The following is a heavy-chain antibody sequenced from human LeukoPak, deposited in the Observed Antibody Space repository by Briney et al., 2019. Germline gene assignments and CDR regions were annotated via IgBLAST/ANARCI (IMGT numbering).Heavy chain of an antibody. J-gene: IGHJ1*01. Sequence: KSGGSLRLSCAASGFTFSSYGMHWVRQPPGKGLEWIGEINHSGSTNYNPSLKSRVTISVDTSKNQFSLKLSSVTAADTAVYYCARLRFRMGDFQHWGQGTLVTVSS. CDR1: GFTFSSYG. CDR3: ARLRFRMGDFQH. D-gene: IGHD5-12*01. V-gene: IGHV4-34*01. CDR2: INHSGST.